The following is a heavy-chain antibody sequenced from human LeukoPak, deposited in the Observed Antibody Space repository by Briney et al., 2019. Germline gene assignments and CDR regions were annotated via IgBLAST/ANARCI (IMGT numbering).Heavy chain of an antibody. Sequence: SETLSLTCTVSGGSISSYYWSWIRQPAGKGLEWIGRIYTSGSTNYNPSLKSRVTMSVDTSKNQFSLKLSSVTAADTAVYYCAREGGNYDFWSGYYPFDYWGQGTLVTVSS. CDR2: IYTSGST. CDR3: AREGGNYDFWSGYYPFDY. D-gene: IGHD3-3*01. CDR1: GGSISSYY. V-gene: IGHV4-4*07. J-gene: IGHJ4*02.